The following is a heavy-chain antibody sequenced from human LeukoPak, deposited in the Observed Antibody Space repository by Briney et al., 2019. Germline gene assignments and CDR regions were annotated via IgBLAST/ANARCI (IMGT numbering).Heavy chain of an antibody. Sequence: SETLSLTCTVSGGSIRSSSYYGGWIRQPPGKGLEWIGSIYYSGSTYYNASLKSRGTISVDTSKNQFSLKLNSVTAADTAVYFCARQVVAVAGTGYFDYWGQGTLVTVSS. CDR1: GGSIRSSSYY. J-gene: IGHJ4*02. CDR2: IYYSGST. V-gene: IGHV4-39*01. D-gene: IGHD6-19*01. CDR3: ARQVVAVAGTGYFDY.